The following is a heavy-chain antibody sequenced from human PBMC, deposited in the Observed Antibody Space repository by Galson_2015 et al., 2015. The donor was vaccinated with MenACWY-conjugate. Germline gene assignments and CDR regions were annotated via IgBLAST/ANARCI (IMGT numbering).Heavy chain of an antibody. D-gene: IGHD6-19*01. V-gene: IGHV3-23*01. CDR2: ISSSGGRP. Sequence: SLRLSCAASGYTFSTYAMTWVRQAPGKGLEWVSSISSSGGRPYYADSVKGRFTISRDNSKNTLYLQMNNLRAEDTALYYCAKDIAVDGMSYFDHSGQGTLVTVSS. CDR1: GYTFSTYA. J-gene: IGHJ4*02. CDR3: AKDIAVDGMSYFDH.